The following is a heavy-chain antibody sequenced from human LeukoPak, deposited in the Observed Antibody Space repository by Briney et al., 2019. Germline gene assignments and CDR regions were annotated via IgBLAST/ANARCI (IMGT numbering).Heavy chain of an antibody. V-gene: IGHV1-2*02. D-gene: IGHD6-13*01. CDR3: ARDRAAAAGYYYGMDV. J-gene: IGHJ6*02. CDR1: GYTFTGYY. Sequence: ASAKVSCKASGYTFTGYYMHWVRQAPGQGLEWMGWINPNSGGTNYAQKFQGRVTMTRDTSISTAYMELSRLRSDDTAVYYCARDRAAAAGYYYGMDVWGQGTTVTVSS. CDR2: INPNSGGT.